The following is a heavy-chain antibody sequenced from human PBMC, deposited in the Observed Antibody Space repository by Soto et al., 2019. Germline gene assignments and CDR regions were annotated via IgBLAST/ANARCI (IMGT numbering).Heavy chain of an antibody. CDR3: ARVGSSIATRPFDY. V-gene: IGHV4-30-4*01. D-gene: IGHD6-6*01. Sequence: QVQLQESGPGLVKPSQTLSLTCTVSGGSISSGDYYWSWIRQPPGKGLEWIGYIYDSGSTYYNPSLKSRVTIAVDTSKNQFSLKLSSVTAADPAVYYCARVGSSIATRPFDYWGQGTLVTVSS. CDR1: GGSISSGDYY. CDR2: IYDSGST. J-gene: IGHJ4*02.